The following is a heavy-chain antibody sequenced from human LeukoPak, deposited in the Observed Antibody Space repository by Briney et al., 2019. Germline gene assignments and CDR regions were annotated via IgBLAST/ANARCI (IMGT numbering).Heavy chain of an antibody. V-gene: IGHV4-38-2*01. J-gene: IGHJ4*02. CDR1: GYSIGSGYY. CDR3: ASGKYYYDSSGSDY. D-gene: IGHD3-22*01. Sequence: SETLSLTCAVSGYSIGSGYYWGWIRQPPGKGLEWIGSIYHSGSTYYNPSLKSRVTISVDTSKNQFSLKLSSVTAADTAVYYCASGKYYYDSSGSDYWGQGTLVTVSS. CDR2: IYHSGST.